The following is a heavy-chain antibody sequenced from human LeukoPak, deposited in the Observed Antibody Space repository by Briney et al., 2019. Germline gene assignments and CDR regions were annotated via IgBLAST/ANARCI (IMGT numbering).Heavy chain of an antibody. CDR1: GGTFSSYA. CDR3: ASPYSGSYYGMDV. J-gene: IGHJ6*02. V-gene: IGHV1-69*05. Sequence: GASVKVSCKASGGTFSSYAISWVRQAPGQGLEWMGGIIPIFGTANYAQKFQGRVTITRDTPASTAYMELSSLRSEDTAVYYCASPYSGSYYGMDVWGQGTTVTVSS. D-gene: IGHD1-26*01. CDR2: IIPIFGTA.